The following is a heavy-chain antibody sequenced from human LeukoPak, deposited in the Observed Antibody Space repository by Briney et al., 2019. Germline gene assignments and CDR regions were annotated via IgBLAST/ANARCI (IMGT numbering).Heavy chain of an antibody. V-gene: IGHV4-30-4*01. D-gene: IGHD3-10*01. J-gene: IGHJ4*02. CDR3: ARDLGYYGSGSYFDY. CDR2: IYYSGST. Sequence: SETMSLTCTVSGGSISSGDYYWSWIRQPPGKGLEWIGYIYYSGSTYYNPSLKSRVTISVDTSKNQFSLKLSSVTAADTAVYYCARDLGYYGSGSYFDYWGQGTLVTVSS. CDR1: GGSISSGDYY.